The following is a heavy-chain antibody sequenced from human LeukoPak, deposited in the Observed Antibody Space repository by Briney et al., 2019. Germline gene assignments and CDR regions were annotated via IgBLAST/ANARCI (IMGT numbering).Heavy chain of an antibody. CDR3: ARESEGSFGS. CDR1: TFTFSPYW. V-gene: IGHV3-74*01. J-gene: IGHJ4*03. CDR2: INSDGSDT. Sequence: GGSLRLSCAASTFTFSPYWMHWVRQAPGRGPVWVSHINSDGSDTSYADSVKGRFTISRDNAKNTLYLQMNSLRAEDTAVYYCARESEGSFGSWGPGTLVTVSS.